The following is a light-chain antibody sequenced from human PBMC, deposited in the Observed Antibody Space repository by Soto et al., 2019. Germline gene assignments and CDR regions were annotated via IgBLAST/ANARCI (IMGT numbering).Light chain of an antibody. CDR3: QQRSNWWT. V-gene: IGKV3D-15*01. CDR1: QSVSSN. CDR2: GAS. Sequence: EIVMTQSPATLSVSPGERATLSCRASQSVSSNLAWYQQKPGRAPRLLIYGASTRAAGVPDRFSGSGSRTDFTLTISSLQPEDFAVYYCQQRSNWWTFGQGTQGGYQ. J-gene: IGKJ1*01.